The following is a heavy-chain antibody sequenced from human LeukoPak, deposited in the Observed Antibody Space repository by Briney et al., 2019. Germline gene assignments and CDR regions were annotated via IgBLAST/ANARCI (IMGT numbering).Heavy chain of an antibody. Sequence: GASVKVSCKASGYTFTSYYMHWVRQAPGQGIEWMGIINPSGGSTSYAQKFQGRVTITRDRSMSTAYMELSSLRSEDTAMYYCASSAPHSLGAFDIWGQGTMVTVSS. CDR1: GYTFTSYY. J-gene: IGHJ3*02. CDR3: ASSAPHSLGAFDI. V-gene: IGHV1-46*01. CDR2: INPSGGST. D-gene: IGHD3-16*01.